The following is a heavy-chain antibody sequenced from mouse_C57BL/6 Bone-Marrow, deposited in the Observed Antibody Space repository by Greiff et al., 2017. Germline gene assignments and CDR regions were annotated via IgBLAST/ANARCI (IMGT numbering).Heavy chain of an antibody. D-gene: IGHD3-1*01. CDR1: GFTFSDYG. V-gene: IGHV5-15*01. Sequence: EVQGVEPGGGLVQPGGSLKLSCAASGFTFSDYGMAWVRQAPRKGPEWVAFISNLAYSIYYADTVTGRFTISRENAKNTLYLEMSSLRSEDTAMYYCARAPGGAMDYWGQGTSVTVSS. CDR3: ARAPGGAMDY. J-gene: IGHJ4*01. CDR2: ISNLAYSI.